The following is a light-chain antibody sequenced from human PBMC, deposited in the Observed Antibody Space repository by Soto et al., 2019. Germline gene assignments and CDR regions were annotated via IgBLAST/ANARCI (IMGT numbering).Light chain of an antibody. J-gene: IGKJ1*01. CDR1: QSIVSH. CDR3: QQSNSTPWT. CDR2: HAS. Sequence: DIQMTQSPSSLSAIVGDRVTITCRARQSIVSHLNWYQQKPGKAPKLLVYHASSLQSGVPSRFSGSGSGTDFILTISSLQPEESATYYCQQSNSTPWTFGQGTKVEIK. V-gene: IGKV1-39*01.